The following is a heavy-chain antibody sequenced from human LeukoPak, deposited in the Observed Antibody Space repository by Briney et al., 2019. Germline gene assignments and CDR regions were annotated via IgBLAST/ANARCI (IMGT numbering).Heavy chain of an antibody. Sequence: GGSLRLSCAASGFTVSSNYMSWVRQAPGKGLEWVSVIYSGGSTHYADSVKGRFTISRDKTKNTLYLQMNSLRAEDTAVYYCAKSAYYDASGYYREYYFDYWGQGTLVTVSS. CDR1: GFTVSSNY. CDR3: AKSAYYDASGYYREYYFDY. D-gene: IGHD3-22*01. V-gene: IGHV3-53*01. J-gene: IGHJ4*02. CDR2: IYSGGST.